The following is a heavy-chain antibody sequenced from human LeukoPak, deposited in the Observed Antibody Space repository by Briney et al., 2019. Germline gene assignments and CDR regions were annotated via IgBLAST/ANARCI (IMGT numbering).Heavy chain of an antibody. J-gene: IGHJ4*02. CDR3: ARDTNNWKIDY. V-gene: IGHV1-2*02. CDR1: GYIFTGYY. D-gene: IGHD1-20*01. Sequence: GASVKVSCKASGYIFTGYYMHWVRQAPGQVLEWMGWINPNSGGTNYAQKFQGRVTMTRDTSISTAYMELSRLRSDDTAVYYCARDTNNWKIDYWGQGTLVTVSS. CDR2: INPNSGGT.